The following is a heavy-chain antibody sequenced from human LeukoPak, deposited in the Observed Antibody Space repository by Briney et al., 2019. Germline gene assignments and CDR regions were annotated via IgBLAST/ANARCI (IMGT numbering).Heavy chain of an antibody. J-gene: IGHJ1*01. V-gene: IGHV3-66*01. Sequence: GGFLRLSCAASGFTVSSSYMSWVRQAPGKGLEWVSVIYSGGSTYYADSVKGRFTISRDNSKNTLYLQMNSLRAEDTAVYYCARDLSYGGPPDHGFQHWGQGTLVTVSS. D-gene: IGHD4-23*01. CDR2: IYSGGST. CDR3: ARDLSYGGPPDHGFQH. CDR1: GFTVSSSY.